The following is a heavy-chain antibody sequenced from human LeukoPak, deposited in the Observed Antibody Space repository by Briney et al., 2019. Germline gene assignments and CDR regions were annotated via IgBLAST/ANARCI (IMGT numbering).Heavy chain of an antibody. Sequence: SETLSLTCAVYGGSITGYYWSWIRQTPGRGLEWVGEIHYTGATSYNPSLKSRATISTDTSKNQFSLRLSSVTAADTAVYYCARGNILTGYCFDFWGQGALVTVSP. V-gene: IGHV4-34*01. CDR1: GGSITGYY. J-gene: IGHJ4*02. D-gene: IGHD3-9*01. CDR2: IHYTGAT. CDR3: ARGNILTGYCFDF.